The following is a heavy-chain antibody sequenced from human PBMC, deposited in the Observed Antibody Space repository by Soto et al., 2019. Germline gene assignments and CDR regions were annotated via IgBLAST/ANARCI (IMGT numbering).Heavy chain of an antibody. CDR1: GGSISSGDYY. CDR3: AIGTVPAAIPYYYYYGMDG. D-gene: IGHD2-2*01. Sequence: PSETLSLTCTVSGGSISSGDYYWSWIRQPPGKGLEWIGYIYYSGSTYYNPSLKSRVTISVDTSKNQISLKLSSVTAADTAVYYCAIGTVPAAIPYYYYYGMDGWGQGITVTVSS. J-gene: IGHJ6*02. V-gene: IGHV4-30-4*01. CDR2: IYYSGST.